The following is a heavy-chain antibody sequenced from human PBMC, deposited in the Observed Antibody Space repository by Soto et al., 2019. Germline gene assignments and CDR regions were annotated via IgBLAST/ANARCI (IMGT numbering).Heavy chain of an antibody. CDR1: GGSISSYY. CDR3: AREGSRYDYIWGSYRSPPNAFDI. D-gene: IGHD3-16*02. CDR2: IYYSGST. Sequence: PSETLSLTCTVSGGSISSYYWSWIRQPPGKGLEWIGYIYYSGSTNYNPSLKSRVTISVDTSKNQFSLKLSSVTAADTAVYYCAREGSRYDYIWGSYRSPPNAFDIWGQGTMVTVSS. V-gene: IGHV4-59*01. J-gene: IGHJ3*02.